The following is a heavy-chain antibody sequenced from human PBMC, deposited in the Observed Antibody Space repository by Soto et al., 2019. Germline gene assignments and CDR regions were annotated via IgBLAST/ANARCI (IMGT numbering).Heavy chain of an antibody. CDR2: ISYDGSNK. J-gene: IGHJ3*02. CDR3: ARVRELLPLNDAFDI. Sequence: QVQLVESGGGVVHPGRSLRLSCAAYGFTFSSYAMHWVRQAPGKGLEWVAVISYDGSNKYYADSVKGRFTISRDHSKNTLYLQMNSLRAEDTAVYYCARVRELLPLNDAFDIWGQGTMVTVSS. D-gene: IGHD1-26*01. CDR1: GFTFSSYA. V-gene: IGHV3-30-3*01.